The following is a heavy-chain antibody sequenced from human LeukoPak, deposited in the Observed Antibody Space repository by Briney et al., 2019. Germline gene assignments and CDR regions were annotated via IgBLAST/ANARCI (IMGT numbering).Heavy chain of an antibody. Sequence: ASVKVSCKASGYTFTSYGISWVRQAPGQGLEWMGWISAYNGNTNYAQKLQGRVTMTTDTSTSTAYMELRSLRSDDTAVYYCARWGHCSGGSCYSYSLGWCYYGMDVWGQGTTVTVSS. CDR1: GYTFTSYG. D-gene: IGHD2-15*01. CDR3: ARWGHCSGGSCYSYSLGWCYYGMDV. V-gene: IGHV1-18*01. J-gene: IGHJ6*02. CDR2: ISAYNGNT.